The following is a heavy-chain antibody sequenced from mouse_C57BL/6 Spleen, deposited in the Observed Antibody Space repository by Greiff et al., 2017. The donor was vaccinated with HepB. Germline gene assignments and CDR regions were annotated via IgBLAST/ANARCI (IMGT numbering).Heavy chain of an antibody. V-gene: IGHV5-4*03. CDR1: GFTFSSYA. Sequence: EVMLVESGGGLVKPGGSLKLSCAASGFTFSSYAMSWVRQTPEKRLEWVATISDGGSYTYYPDNVKGRFTISRDNAKNNLYLQMSHLKAEDTAMYCCARVGDRTFAYWGQGTLVTVSA. J-gene: IGHJ3*01. CDR3: ARVGDRTFAY. CDR2: ISDGGSYT. D-gene: IGHD3-3*01.